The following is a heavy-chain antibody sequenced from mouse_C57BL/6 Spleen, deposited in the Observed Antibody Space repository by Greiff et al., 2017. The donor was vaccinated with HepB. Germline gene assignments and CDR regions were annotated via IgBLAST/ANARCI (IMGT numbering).Heavy chain of an antibody. Sequence: VQLQQSGPELVKPGASVKISCKASGYAFSSSWMNWVKQRPGKGLEWIGRIYPGDGDTNYNGKFKGKATLTADKSSSTAYMQLSSLTSEDSAVYFCAYLDYGSSYNWYFDVWGTGTTVTVSS. CDR3: AYLDYGSSYNWYFDV. CDR2: IYPGDGDT. D-gene: IGHD1-1*01. V-gene: IGHV1-82*01. CDR1: GYAFSSSW. J-gene: IGHJ1*03.